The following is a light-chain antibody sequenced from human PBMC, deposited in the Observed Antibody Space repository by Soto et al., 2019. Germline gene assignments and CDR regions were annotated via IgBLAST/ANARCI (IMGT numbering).Light chain of an antibody. CDR2: DDN. V-gene: IGLV1-51*01. Sequence: QSVLTQPPSASGTPGQRVTISCSGGSSNIGSNIVNWYQQLPGAAPKLLIYDDNKRPSGIPDRFSGSKSGTSATLGITGFQTGDEADYYCGSWDSSLSAYVFGTGTKLTVL. CDR3: GSWDSSLSAYV. J-gene: IGLJ1*01. CDR1: SSNIGSNI.